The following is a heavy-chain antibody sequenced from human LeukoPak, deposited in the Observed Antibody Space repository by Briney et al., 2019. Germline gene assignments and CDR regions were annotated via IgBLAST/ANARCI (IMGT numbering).Heavy chain of an antibody. J-gene: IGHJ3*02. Sequence: SETLSLTCTVSGASISTYYWSWIRQPAGKGLEWIGHIHTSGSTNYNPSLKSRVTMSVDTSKSQFSLKLSSVTAADTAVYYCARGPGAISKEAFDIWGQGTMVTVYS. CDR2: IHTSGST. D-gene: IGHD3-3*01. CDR1: GASISTYY. CDR3: ARGPGAISKEAFDI. V-gene: IGHV4-4*07.